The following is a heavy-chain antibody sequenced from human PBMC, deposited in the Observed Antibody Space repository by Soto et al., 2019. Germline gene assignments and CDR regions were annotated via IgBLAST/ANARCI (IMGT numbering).Heavy chain of an antibody. V-gene: IGHV1-2*02. CDR3: VRGGSITAAATLKPPFEI. J-gene: IGHJ3*02. Sequence: QVQLVQSGAEVKKPGASMKVSCKASGYIFTGHFMHWVRLAPGQGLEWMGWINPKTGDTGYAQKFQGRVTVTRNTSIITAYLDLNSLLSNDTAVYDCVRGGSITAAATLKPPFEIWGHGTMVTVSS. CDR2: INPKTGDT. D-gene: IGHD6-25*01. CDR1: GYIFTGHF.